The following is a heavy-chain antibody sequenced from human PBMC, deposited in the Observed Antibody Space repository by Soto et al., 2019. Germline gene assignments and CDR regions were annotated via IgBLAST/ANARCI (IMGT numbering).Heavy chain of an antibody. CDR1: GFTFSSYA. D-gene: IGHD3-22*01. Sequence: GGSLRLSCAASGFTFSSYAMSWVRQAPGMGLELVSAISGSGGITYYADSVKGRITISRDNSKNTLYLQMNSLRAEDTAVYYCAKYGYWNYYESSGPPVPDYWGQGTLVTVSS. V-gene: IGHV3-23*01. J-gene: IGHJ4*02. CDR3: AKYGYWNYYESSGPPVPDY. CDR2: ISGSGGIT.